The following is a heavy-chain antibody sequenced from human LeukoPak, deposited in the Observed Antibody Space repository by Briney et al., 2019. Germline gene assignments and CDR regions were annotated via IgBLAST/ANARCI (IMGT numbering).Heavy chain of an antibody. CDR2: VWHDGSNR. Sequence: VRFLRLSCKAPGFTFSSYAIYWIRQAPGKGLGWVALVWHDGSNRYYADSVKGRFTISRDNSKTTVYLQMNSLRAEETAVYYCARELFGSGSCPDYWGQGTLVTVS. V-gene: IGHV3-33*07. CDR1: GFTFSSYA. J-gene: IGHJ4*02. D-gene: IGHD3-10*01. CDR3: ARELFGSGSCPDY.